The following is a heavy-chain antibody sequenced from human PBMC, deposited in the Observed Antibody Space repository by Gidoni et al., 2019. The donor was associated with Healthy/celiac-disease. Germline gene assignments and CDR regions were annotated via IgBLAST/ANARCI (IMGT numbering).Heavy chain of an antibody. D-gene: IGHD3-22*01. V-gene: IGHV1-69*04. CDR2: IIPILGIA. CDR3: ARSPAYYDSSGYYLY. J-gene: IGHJ4*02. CDR1: GGTFSSYA. Sequence: QVQLVQSGAEVKKPGSSVKVSCKASGGTFSSYAISWVRQAPGQGLEWMGRIIPILGIANYAQKFQGRVTITADKSTSTAYMELSSLRSEDTAVYYCARSPAYYDSSGYYLYWGQGTLVTVSS.